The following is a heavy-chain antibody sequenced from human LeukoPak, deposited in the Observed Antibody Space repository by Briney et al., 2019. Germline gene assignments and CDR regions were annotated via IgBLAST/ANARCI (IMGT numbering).Heavy chain of an antibody. Sequence: SQTLSLTCTVSGGSISSGGYYWRWIRQHPGKGLEWIGYIYYSGSTYYNPSLKSRVTISVDTSKNQFSLKLSSVTAADTAVYYCARERGNYLPPSGFDPWGQGTLVTVSS. D-gene: IGHD4-11*01. CDR2: IYYSGST. CDR1: GGSISSGGYY. CDR3: ARERGNYLPPSGFDP. V-gene: IGHV4-31*03. J-gene: IGHJ5*02.